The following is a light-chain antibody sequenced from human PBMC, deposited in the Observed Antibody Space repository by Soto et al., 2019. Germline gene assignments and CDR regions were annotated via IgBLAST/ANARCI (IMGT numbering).Light chain of an antibody. Sequence: QSALTQPASVSGSPGESITISCTGTTSDVGSYDLVSWYQQHPGKAPKIMIYEVSKRPSGDSNRFSGSKSGNTASLTISGLQAEDEADYYRCSYAGGRSPYVFGTGTKVTGL. CDR2: EVS. CDR3: CSYAGGRSPYV. V-gene: IGLV2-23*02. CDR1: TSDVGSYDL. J-gene: IGLJ1*01.